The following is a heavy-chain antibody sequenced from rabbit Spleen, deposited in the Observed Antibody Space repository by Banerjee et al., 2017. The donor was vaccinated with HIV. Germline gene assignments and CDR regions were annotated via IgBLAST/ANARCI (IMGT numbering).Heavy chain of an antibody. V-gene: IGHV1S45*01. D-gene: IGHD6-1*01. CDR2: INTATDNN. J-gene: IGHJ4*01. CDR3: ARAGYIHGGFGATYPTYFNL. Sequence: QEQLVESGGGLVKPGASLTLTCKASGFSFSNKAVMCWVRQAPGKGLEWIACINTATDNNVYATWAKGRFTISKTSSTTVTLKMTSLTAADTATYFCARAGYIHGGFGATYPTYFNLWGPGTLVTVS. CDR1: GFSFSNKAV.